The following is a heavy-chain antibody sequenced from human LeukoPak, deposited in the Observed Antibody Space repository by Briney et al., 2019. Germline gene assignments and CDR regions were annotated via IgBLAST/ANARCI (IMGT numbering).Heavy chain of an antibody. D-gene: IGHD1-26*01. CDR1: GLTFSDAW. CDR2: ISGSGGST. CDR3: AKDHGLFGGSYYAY. V-gene: IGHV3-23*01. Sequence: GGSLRLSCAASGLTFSDAWMSWVRQAPGKGLEWVSAISGSGGSTYYADSVKGRFTISRDNSKNTLYLQMNSLRAEDTAVYYCAKDHGLFGGSYYAYWGQGTLVTVSS. J-gene: IGHJ4*02.